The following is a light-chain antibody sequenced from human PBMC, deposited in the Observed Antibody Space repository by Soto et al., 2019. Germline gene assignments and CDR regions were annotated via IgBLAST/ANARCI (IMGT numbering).Light chain of an antibody. CDR3: QHYNSYGT. CDR2: KAS. Sequence: IRITQSPSSLSASTGASVTITCRASQGISSYLAWYQQKPGKAPXLLIYKASSLESGVPSRFSGSGSGTEFTLTISSLQPDDFATYYCQHYNSYGTFGQGTKVDI. CDR1: QGISSY. V-gene: IGKV1-5*03. J-gene: IGKJ1*01.